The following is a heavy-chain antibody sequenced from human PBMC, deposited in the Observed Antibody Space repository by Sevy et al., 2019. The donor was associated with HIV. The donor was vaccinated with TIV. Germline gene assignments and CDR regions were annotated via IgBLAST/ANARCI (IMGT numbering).Heavy chain of an antibody. J-gene: IGHJ4*02. CDR1: GFTFGDYT. CDR3: TRWKGLQSIFDF. CDR2: LKNKGSGGTV. D-gene: IGHD2-21*01. Sequence: GGSLRLSCTASGFTFGDYTMNWVRQAPGKGLEWVAFLKNKGSGGTVDHAASLKGRFTISSKDSKSIVYLQMNDLKTDDSSVYYWTRWKGLQSIFDFWGQGVLVTVSS. V-gene: IGHV3-49*04.